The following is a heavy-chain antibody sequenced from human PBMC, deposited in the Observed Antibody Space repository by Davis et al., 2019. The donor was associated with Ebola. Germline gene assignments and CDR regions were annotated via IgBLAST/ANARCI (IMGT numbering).Heavy chain of an antibody. CDR3: ARIRSPGYNSGLGEFDY. D-gene: IGHD6-19*01. CDR1: GFSLSTSGMC. CDR2: IDWDDDK. J-gene: IGHJ4*02. Sequence: SGPTLVKPTQTLTLTCTFSGFSLSTSGMCVSWIRQPPGKALEWLARIDWDDDKFYSTSLKTRLTISKDTSKNQVVLTMTNMDPVDTATYYCARIRSPGYNSGLGEFDYWGQGTLVTVSS. V-gene: IGHV2-70*17.